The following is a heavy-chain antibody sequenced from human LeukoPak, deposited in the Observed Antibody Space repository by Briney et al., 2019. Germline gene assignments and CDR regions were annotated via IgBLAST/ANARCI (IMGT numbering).Heavy chain of an antibody. CDR1: GGSISSYY. D-gene: IGHD5-24*01. CDR3: AREGRDGYKFDY. CDR2: IYYSGST. J-gene: IGHJ4*02. Sequence: SETLSLTCTVSGGSISSYYWSRIRQSPGKGLEWIGYIYYSGSTNYSPSLKSRVTISVDSSKNQFSLKLSSVTAADTAVYYCAREGRDGYKFDYWGQGTLVTVSS. V-gene: IGHV4-59*01.